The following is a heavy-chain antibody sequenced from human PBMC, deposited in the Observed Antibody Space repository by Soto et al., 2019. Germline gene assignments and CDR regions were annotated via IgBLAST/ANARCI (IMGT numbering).Heavy chain of an antibody. J-gene: IGHJ6*03. CDR1: GGSISSYY. D-gene: IGHD3-3*01. V-gene: IGHV4-59*01. CDR2: IYYSGST. CDR3: ARGGRDYFWTGPDYYYYMDV. Sequence: SETLSLTCTVSGGSISSYYWSWIRQPPGKGLDWIGYIYYSGSTNYNPSLKSRVTISVDTSKNQFSLKLSSVTAADTAVYYCARGGRDYFWTGPDYYYYMDVWGKGTTVTVSS.